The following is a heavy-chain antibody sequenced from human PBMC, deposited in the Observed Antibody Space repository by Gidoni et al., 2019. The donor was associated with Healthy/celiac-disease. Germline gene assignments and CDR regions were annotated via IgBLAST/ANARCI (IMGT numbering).Heavy chain of an antibody. CDR1: GGSISSSSYH. D-gene: IGHD3-10*01. Sequence: QLQLQESGPRLVKPSETLSLTCTVSGGSISSSSYHWGWIRQPPGKGLEWIGSIYYSGSTYYNPSLKSRVTISVDTSKNQFSLKLSSVTAADTAVYYCARHQLLWFRELLPGYMDVWGKGTTVTVSS. J-gene: IGHJ6*03. CDR3: ARHQLLWFRELLPGYMDV. V-gene: IGHV4-39*01. CDR2: IYYSGST.